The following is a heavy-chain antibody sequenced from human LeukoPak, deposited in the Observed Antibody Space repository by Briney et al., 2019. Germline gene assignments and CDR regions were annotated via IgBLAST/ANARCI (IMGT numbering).Heavy chain of an antibody. CDR2: INPNSGGT. V-gene: IGHV1-2*02. D-gene: IGHD2-2*01. CDR1: GYTFTGQY. CDR3: ASGGSYCSSTSCSFDY. J-gene: IGHJ4*02. Sequence: GASVKVSCKASGYTFTGQYMHWVRQAPGQGLEWMEWINPNSGGTNYVQKFQGRVTMTRDTSISTAYMELSSLISDDTAVYYCASGGSYCSSTSCSFDYWGQGALVTVSS.